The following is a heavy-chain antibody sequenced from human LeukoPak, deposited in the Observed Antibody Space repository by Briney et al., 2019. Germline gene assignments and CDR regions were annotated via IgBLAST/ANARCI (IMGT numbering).Heavy chain of an antibody. D-gene: IGHD5-12*01. CDR2: INSDGSST. CDR1: GFTFSSYW. J-gene: IGHJ3*02. Sequence: GGSLRLSCAASGFTFSSYWMHWVRQAPGKGLVWVSRINSDGSSTSYADSVKGRFTISRDNAKNTLYLQMNSLRAEDTAVYYCAVYSGYDSDAFDIWGQGTMVTVSS. CDR3: AVYSGYDSDAFDI. V-gene: IGHV3-74*01.